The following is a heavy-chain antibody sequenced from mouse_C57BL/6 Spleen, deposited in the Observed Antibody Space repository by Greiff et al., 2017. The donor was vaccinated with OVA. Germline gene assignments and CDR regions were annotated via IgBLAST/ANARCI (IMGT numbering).Heavy chain of an antibody. D-gene: IGHD4-1*02. CDR3: ARDTQLGAFDY. CDR1: GFTFSDYY. Sequence: EVQLQESEGGLVQPGSSMKLSCTASGFTFSDYYMAWVRQVPEKGLEWVANINYDGSSTYYLDSLKSRFIISRDNAKNILYLQMSSLKSEDTATYYCARDTQLGAFDYWGQGTTLTVSS. CDR2: INYDGSST. V-gene: IGHV5-16*01. J-gene: IGHJ2*01.